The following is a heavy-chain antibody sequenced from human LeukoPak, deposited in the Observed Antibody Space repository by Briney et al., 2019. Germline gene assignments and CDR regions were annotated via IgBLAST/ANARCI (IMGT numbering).Heavy chain of an antibody. CDR1: GGSFSGYY. CDR2: INHSGST. V-gene: IGHV4-34*01. J-gene: IGHJ6*03. Sequence: SETLSLTCAVYGGSFSGYYWSWIRQPPGKGLEWIGEINHSGSTNYNPSLKSRVTISVDTSTNQFSLKLSSVTAAETAVYYCARGPGFRPIIVVVPAAMDVWGKGTTVTVSS. CDR3: ARGPGFRPIIVVVPAAMDV. D-gene: IGHD2-2*01.